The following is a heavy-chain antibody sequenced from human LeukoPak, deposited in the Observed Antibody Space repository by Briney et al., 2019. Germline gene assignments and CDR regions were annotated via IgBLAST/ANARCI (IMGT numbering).Heavy chain of an antibody. Sequence: GGSLRLSCAASGFTFSTYGMNWVRQAPGKGLEWVSSISSSSSYIYYADSVKGRFTISRDNAKNSLYLQMHSLRAEDTAVYYCAREYSSPSAYYGMDVWGQGTTVTVSS. J-gene: IGHJ6*02. D-gene: IGHD6-6*01. CDR1: GFTFSTYG. V-gene: IGHV3-21*01. CDR3: AREYSSPSAYYGMDV. CDR2: ISSSSSYI.